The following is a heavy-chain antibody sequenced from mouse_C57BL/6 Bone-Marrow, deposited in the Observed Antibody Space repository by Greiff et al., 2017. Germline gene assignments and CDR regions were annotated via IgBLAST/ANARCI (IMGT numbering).Heavy chain of an antibody. J-gene: IGHJ2*01. D-gene: IGHD2-5*01. CDR2: IDPETGGT. Sequence: QVHVKQSGAELVRPGASVTLSCKASGYTFTDYEMHWVKQTPVHGLEWIGAIDPETGGTAYNQKFKGKAILTADKSSSTAYMELRSLTSEDSAVYYCTRGGYSNWGYYFDYWGQGTTLTVSS. V-gene: IGHV1-15*01. CDR3: TRGGYSNWGYYFDY. CDR1: GYTFTDYE.